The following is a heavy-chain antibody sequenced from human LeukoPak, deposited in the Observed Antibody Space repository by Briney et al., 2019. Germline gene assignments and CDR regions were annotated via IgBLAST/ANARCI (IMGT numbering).Heavy chain of an antibody. J-gene: IGHJ4*02. Sequence: SETLSLTCTVSGGSISSSSYYWGWIRQPPGKGLEWIGSIYYSGSTYYNPSLKSRVTISVDTSKNQFSLKLSSVTAADTAVYYCARHFDYVWGSYRRIDYWGQGTLVTVSS. CDR3: ARHFDYVWGSYRRIDY. CDR2: IYYSGST. CDR1: GGSISSSSYY. V-gene: IGHV4-39*01. D-gene: IGHD3-16*02.